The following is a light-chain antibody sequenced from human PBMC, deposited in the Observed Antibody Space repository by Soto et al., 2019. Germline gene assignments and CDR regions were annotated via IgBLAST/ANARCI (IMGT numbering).Light chain of an antibody. CDR3: EQYVRSHT. J-gene: IGKJ5*01. CDR1: QSVSSN. CDR2: GAS. Sequence: EIVMTQCPSTLSVSPGERATLSCRASQSVSSNLAWYQQKPGQAPRLLIFGASTRATGIPDRFSGSGAGAYFNLTISRLEPADFGVYNCEQYVRSHTFGQGTRMEI. V-gene: IGKV3D-15*01.